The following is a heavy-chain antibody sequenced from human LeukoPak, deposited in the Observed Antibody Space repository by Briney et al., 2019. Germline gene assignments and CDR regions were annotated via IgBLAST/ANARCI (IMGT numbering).Heavy chain of an antibody. D-gene: IGHD3-10*01. CDR2: TYYRSTWYN. Sequence: SQTLSLTCAISGDSVSSNSAAWNWIRQSPWRGLGWLGWTYYRSTWYNDYSVSVKSRITINPETSKNQFSLQLNSVTPEDTAVYYCARDSDLLDYYGSGPSDYYFDYWGQGTLVTVSS. J-gene: IGHJ4*02. CDR3: ARDSDLLDYYGSGPSDYYFDY. CDR1: GDSVSSNSAA. V-gene: IGHV6-1*01.